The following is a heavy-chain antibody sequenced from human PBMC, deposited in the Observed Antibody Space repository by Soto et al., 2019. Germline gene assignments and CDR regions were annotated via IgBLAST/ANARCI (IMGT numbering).Heavy chain of an antibody. CDR2: INAYNGNT. V-gene: IGHV1-3*01. J-gene: IGHJ5*02. CDR1: GYTFTSYA. CDR3: ARVAVAGTRWFDP. D-gene: IGHD6-19*01. Sequence: EASVKVSCKASGYTFTSYAMHWVRQAPGQRLEWMGWINAYNGNTKYAQKLQGRVTMTTDTSTSTAYMELRSLRSDDTAVYYCARVAVAGTRWFDPWGQGTLVTVSS.